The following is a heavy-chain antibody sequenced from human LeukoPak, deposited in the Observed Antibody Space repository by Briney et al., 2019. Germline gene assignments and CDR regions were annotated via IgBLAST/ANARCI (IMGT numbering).Heavy chain of an antibody. V-gene: IGHV1-18*01. Sequence: ASVKVSCKASGYTFTSYGISWVRQAPGKGLEWMGWISAYNGNTNYAQKLQGRVTMTTDTSTSTAYMELRSLRSDDTAVYYCARAGTGPKDNWFDPWGQGTLVTVSS. D-gene: IGHD3/OR15-3a*01. CDR3: ARAGTGPKDNWFDP. J-gene: IGHJ5*02. CDR1: GYTFTSYG. CDR2: ISAYNGNT.